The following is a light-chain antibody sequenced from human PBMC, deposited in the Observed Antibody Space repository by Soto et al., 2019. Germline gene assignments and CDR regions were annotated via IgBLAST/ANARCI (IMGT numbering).Light chain of an antibody. Sequence: DIQMTQSPSSFSASVGDRVTITCRASHDVSSWLAWYQQKPGKAPRLLIYGASTLQSGVPSRFSGSGSGTDFTLTISSLQPEDFATYYCQQANSPYSFGQGPKLEIK. CDR2: GAS. CDR1: HDVSSW. V-gene: IGKV1-12*01. J-gene: IGKJ2*03. CDR3: QQANSPYS.